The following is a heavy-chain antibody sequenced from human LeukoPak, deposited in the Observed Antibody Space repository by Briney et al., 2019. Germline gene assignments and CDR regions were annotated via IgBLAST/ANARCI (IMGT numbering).Heavy chain of an antibody. CDR3: ASDPYCSGGSCYPNWFDP. CDR2: IIPIFGTA. J-gene: IGHJ5*02. D-gene: IGHD2-15*01. CDR1: GGTFSSYA. V-gene: IGHV1-69*06. Sequence: ASVKVSCKASGGTFSSYAISWVRQAPGQGLEWMGGIIPIFGTANYAQKFQGRVTITADKSTSTAYMELSRLRSEDTAVYYCASDPYCSGGSCYPNWFDPWGQGTLVTVSS.